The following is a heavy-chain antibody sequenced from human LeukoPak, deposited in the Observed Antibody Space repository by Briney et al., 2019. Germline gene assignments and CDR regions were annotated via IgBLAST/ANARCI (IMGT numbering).Heavy chain of an antibody. CDR3: AKDLNYYDSSGQGV. J-gene: IGHJ4*02. Sequence: GGSLRLSCAASGFTFDDYAMHWVRQAPGKGPEWVSGISWNSGSIGYADSVKGRFTISRDNAKNSLYLQMNSLRAEDTALYYCAKDLNYYDSSGQGVWGQGTLVTVSS. V-gene: IGHV3-9*01. CDR2: ISWNSGSI. D-gene: IGHD3-22*01. CDR1: GFTFDDYA.